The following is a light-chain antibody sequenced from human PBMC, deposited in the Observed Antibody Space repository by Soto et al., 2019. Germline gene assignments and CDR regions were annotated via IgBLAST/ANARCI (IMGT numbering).Light chain of an antibody. CDR3: QQATSFPIT. CDR1: QGISSW. Sequence: DIQMTQSPSSVSASVGDRVTITCRASQGISSWLAWYQRKPGKAPKLLIYAASSLQSGVPSRFSGSGSGTVFPLTISSLQPEDFATYYCQQATSFPITFGQGTRLEIK. CDR2: AAS. J-gene: IGKJ5*01. V-gene: IGKV1D-12*01.